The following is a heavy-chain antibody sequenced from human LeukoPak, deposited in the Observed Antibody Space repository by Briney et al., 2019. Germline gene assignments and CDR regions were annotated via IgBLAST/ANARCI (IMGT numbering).Heavy chain of an antibody. CDR1: GYTFTSYG. J-gene: IGHJ6*03. CDR3: ARVERGYSYGRYYYYMDV. D-gene: IGHD5-18*01. V-gene: IGHV1-18*01. CDR2: ISAYNGNT. Sequence: ASVKVSCKASGYTFTSYGISWVRQAPGQGLEWMGWISAYNGNTNYAQKLQGRVTMTTDTSTSTAYMELRSLRSDDTAVYYCARVERGYSYGRYYYYMDVWGKGTTVTVSS.